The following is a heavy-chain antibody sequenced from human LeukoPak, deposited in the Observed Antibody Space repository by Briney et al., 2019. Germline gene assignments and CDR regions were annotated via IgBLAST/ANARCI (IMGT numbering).Heavy chain of an antibody. Sequence: GGSLRLSCAASGFTFSNAWMSWVRQAPGKGLEWVSYISSSSSYTNYADSVKGRFTISRDNAKNSLYLQMNSLRAEDTAVYYCARVGSRGPIDYWGQGTLVTVSS. J-gene: IGHJ4*02. CDR2: ISSSSSYT. CDR1: GFTFSNAW. D-gene: IGHD6-13*01. CDR3: ARVGSRGPIDY. V-gene: IGHV3-11*05.